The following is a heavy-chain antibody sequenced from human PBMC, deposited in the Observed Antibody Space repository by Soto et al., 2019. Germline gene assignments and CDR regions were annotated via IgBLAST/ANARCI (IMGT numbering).Heavy chain of an antibody. CDR1: GYTFSTYW. CDR3: ARHDHYYDSSGLDYSDLDV. CDR2: IDPSDSYI. D-gene: IGHD3-22*01. V-gene: IGHV5-10-1*01. J-gene: IGHJ6*02. Sequence: PGESLKISCKGSGYTFSTYWINWVRQMPGKGLEWMGRIDPSDSYINYSPSFQGHVTISADKSISTAYLQWSSLKASDTAMYYCARHDHYYDSSGLDYSDLDVWGQGTTVTVSS.